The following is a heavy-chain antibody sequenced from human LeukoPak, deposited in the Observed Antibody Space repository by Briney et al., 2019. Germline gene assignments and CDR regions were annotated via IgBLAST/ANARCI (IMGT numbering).Heavy chain of an antibody. V-gene: IGHV1-69*06. D-gene: IGHD2-15*01. J-gene: IGHJ6*04. CDR2: IIPIFGTA. CDR3: ARDSVVAATLGYYYYGMDV. Sequence: ASVKVSCKASGGTFSSYAISWVRQAPGQGLEWMGGIIPIFGTANYAQKFQGRVTITADKSTSTAYMELSSLRSEDTAVYYCARDSVVAATLGYYYYGMDVWGKGTTVTVSS. CDR1: GGTFSSYA.